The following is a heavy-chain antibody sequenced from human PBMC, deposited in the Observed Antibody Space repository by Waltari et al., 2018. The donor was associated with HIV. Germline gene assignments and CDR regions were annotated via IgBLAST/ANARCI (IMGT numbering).Heavy chain of an antibody. CDR3: ARDICNGGSCYSYYFDY. D-gene: IGHD2-15*01. Sequence: GYYMHWVRQAPGQGLEWMGWINPDNGGTKYAQKFQGRVTMTRDTSISTAYMELSRLRSDDTAVYYCARDICNGGSCYSYYFDYWGQGTLVTVSS. J-gene: IGHJ4*02. CDR1: GYY. V-gene: IGHV1-2*02. CDR2: INPDNGGT.